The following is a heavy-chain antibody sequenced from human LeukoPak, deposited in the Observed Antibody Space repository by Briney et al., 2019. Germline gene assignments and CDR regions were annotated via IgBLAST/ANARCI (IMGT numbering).Heavy chain of an antibody. Sequence: SQTLSLTCTVSGGSISSGDYYWSWIRQPPGKGLEWIGYIYYSGSTYYNPSLKSRITISVDTFKNQFSLKLSSVTAADTAVYYCARDTGVVVGYFQHWGQGTLVTVSS. V-gene: IGHV4-30-4*01. J-gene: IGHJ1*01. CDR3: ARDTGVVVGYFQH. CDR2: IYYSGST. CDR1: GGSISSGDYY. D-gene: IGHD2-15*01.